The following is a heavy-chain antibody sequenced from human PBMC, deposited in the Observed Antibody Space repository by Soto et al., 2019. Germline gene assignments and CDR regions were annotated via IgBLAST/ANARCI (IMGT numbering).Heavy chain of an antibody. D-gene: IGHD6-19*01. V-gene: IGHV3-33*01. Sequence: GGSLRLSCAASGFTFSSYGMHWVRQAPGKGLEWVAVIWYDGSNKYYADSVKGRFTISRDNSKNTLYLQMNSLRAEDTAVYYCARDPYYDSSGWYYYYYYGMDVWGQGTTVTVSS. CDR3: ARDPYYDSSGWYYYYYYGMDV. J-gene: IGHJ6*02. CDR2: IWYDGSNK. CDR1: GFTFSSYG.